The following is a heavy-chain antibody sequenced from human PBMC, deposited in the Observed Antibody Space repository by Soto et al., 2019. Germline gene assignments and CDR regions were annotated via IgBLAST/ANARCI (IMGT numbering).Heavy chain of an antibody. CDR2: IYWDDDK. CDR1: GFSLTTSGVG. CDR3: AHRVLRTVFGLVTTTAIYFDF. V-gene: IGHV2-5*02. J-gene: IGHJ4*02. D-gene: IGHD3-3*01. Sequence: QITLKESGPPVVKPTETLTLTCTFSGFSLTTSGVGVGWVRQSPGKAPEWLALIYWDDDKRYSTSLNSRLIITKETSKNQVVLTMANVDPADTATYYCAHRVLRTVFGLVTTTAIYFDFWGPGTPVVVSS.